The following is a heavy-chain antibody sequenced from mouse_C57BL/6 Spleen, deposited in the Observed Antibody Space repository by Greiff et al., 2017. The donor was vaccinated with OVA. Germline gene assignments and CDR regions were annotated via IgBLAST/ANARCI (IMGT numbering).Heavy chain of an antibody. D-gene: IGHD1-1*01. Sequence: EVQRVESGGGLVKPGGSLKLSCAASGFTFSSYAMSWVRQTPEKRLEWVATISDGGSYTYYPDNVKGRFTISRDNAKNNLYLQMSHLKSEDTAMYYCASLGITTVVARDYAMDYWGQGTSVTVSS. CDR3: ASLGITTVVARDYAMDY. CDR1: GFTFSSYA. J-gene: IGHJ4*01. CDR2: ISDGGSYT. V-gene: IGHV5-4*01.